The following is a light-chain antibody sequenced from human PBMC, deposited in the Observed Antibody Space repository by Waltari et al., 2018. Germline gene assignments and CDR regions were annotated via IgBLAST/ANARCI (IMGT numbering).Light chain of an antibody. CDR1: QHIKID. J-gene: IGKJ2*01. CDR2: AAS. V-gene: IGKV1-39*01. Sequence: DIQMTQSPSSLSASVGDRVTITCRASQHIKIDLLWYQQRPGRAPRLLIHAASRLYNGVPSRFSGGGSGTDFSLTINGLEPEDSAIYYCLQSYNLPPTFGQGAKLEI. CDR3: LQSYNLPPT.